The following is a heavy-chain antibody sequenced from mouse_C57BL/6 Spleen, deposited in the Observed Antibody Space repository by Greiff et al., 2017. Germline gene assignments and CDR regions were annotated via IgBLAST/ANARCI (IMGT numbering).Heavy chain of an antibody. J-gene: IGHJ2*01. D-gene: IGHD2-5*01. CDR3: ARGHSNYGDFDY. Sequence: QVQLQQPGAELVRPGSSVKLSCKASGYTFTSYWMDWVNQRPGQGLEWIGNIYPSDSETHYNQKFKDKATLTVDKSSSTAYMQLSSLTSEDSAVYYCARGHSNYGDFDYWGQGTTLTVSS. CDR1: GYTFTSYW. CDR2: IYPSDSET. V-gene: IGHV1-61*01.